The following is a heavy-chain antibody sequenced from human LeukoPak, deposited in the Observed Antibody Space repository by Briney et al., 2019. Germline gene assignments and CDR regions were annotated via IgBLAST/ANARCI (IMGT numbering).Heavy chain of an antibody. D-gene: IGHD6-6*01. V-gene: IGHV4-61*02. CDR3: ARRNWHYSSSSRGIAGRFHRNWFDP. Sequence: KPSETLSLTCTVSGGSISSGSYYWSWIRQPAGKGLEWIGRIYTSGSTNYNPSLKSRVTISVDTSKNQFSLKLSSVTAADTAVYYCARRNWHYSSSSRGIAGRFHRNWFDPWGQGTLVTVSS. CDR1: GGSISSGSYY. J-gene: IGHJ5*02. CDR2: IYTSGST.